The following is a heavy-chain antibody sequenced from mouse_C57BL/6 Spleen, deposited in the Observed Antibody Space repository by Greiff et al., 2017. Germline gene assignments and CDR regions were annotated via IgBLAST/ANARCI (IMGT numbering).Heavy chain of an antibody. J-gene: IGHJ2*01. CDR2: IDPYSGGT. D-gene: IGHD1-1*01. CDR3: ARDYYGSSYYFDY. V-gene: IGHV1-72*01. Sequence: QVQLQQPGAELVKPGASVKLSCKASGYTFTSYWMHWVKQRPGRGLEWIGRIDPYSGGTKYNQKFKSKATLTVDKPSSTAYMQLSSLTSDDSAVYYGARDYYGSSYYFDYWGQGTTLKVSS. CDR1: GYTFTSYW.